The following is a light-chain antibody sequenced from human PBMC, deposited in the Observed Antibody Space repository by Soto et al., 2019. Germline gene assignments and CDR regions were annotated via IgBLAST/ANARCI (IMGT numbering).Light chain of an antibody. CDR3: QQYNSYPIT. V-gene: IGKV1-5*01. CDR2: DAS. CDR1: QSISSW. J-gene: IGKJ5*01. Sequence: STLSASVGARVTITCRSSQSISSWLAWYQQKPGKAPKLLIYDASSLESGVPSRFSGSGSGTEFTLTISSLQPDDFATYYCQQYNSYPITSGQGTRRDIK.